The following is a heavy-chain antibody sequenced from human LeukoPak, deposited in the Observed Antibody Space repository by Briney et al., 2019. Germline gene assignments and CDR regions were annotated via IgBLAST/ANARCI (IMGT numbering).Heavy chain of an antibody. V-gene: IGHV3-30*03. CDR2: ISYDGSNK. CDR3: ATRQSDWYFFDY. Sequence: GGSLRLSCIVSGFPFSRYGVHWVRQAPGKGLEWVAVISYDGSNKYYADSVKGRFTISRDNSKNTLYLQMNSLRPEDTAVYYCATRQSDWYFFDYWGQGTLVTVSS. CDR1: GFPFSRYG. D-gene: IGHD3-9*01. J-gene: IGHJ4*02.